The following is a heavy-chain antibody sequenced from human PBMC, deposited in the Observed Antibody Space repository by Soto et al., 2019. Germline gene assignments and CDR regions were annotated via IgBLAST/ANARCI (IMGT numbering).Heavy chain of an antibody. CDR1: GFSLSTTGEG. V-gene: IGHV2-5*01. CDR3: AHRSSRTLYGTSGYIFDS. CDR2: IYWNDDN. J-gene: IGHJ4*02. Sequence: GSGPTLVNPRQTLTLTCVFSGFSLSTTGEGVAWIRQPPGKALEWLALIYWNDDNRYSPSLKSRLTVTKDTSKNRVVLTMTNIDPVDTATYFCAHRSSRTLYGTSGYIFDSWGQGLLVTVSS. D-gene: IGHD3-22*01.